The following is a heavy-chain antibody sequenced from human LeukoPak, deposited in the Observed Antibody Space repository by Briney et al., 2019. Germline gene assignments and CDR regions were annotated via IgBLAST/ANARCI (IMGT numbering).Heavy chain of an antibody. CDR3: ARGGWELPEGSLDY. CDR2: INHSGST. J-gene: IGHJ4*02. V-gene: IGHV4-34*01. Sequence: PSETLSLTCAVYGGSFSGYYWSWIRQPPGKGLEWIGEINHSGSTNYNPSLKSRVTISVDTSKNQFSLKLSSVTAADTAVYYCARGGWELPEGSLDYWDQGTLVTVSS. D-gene: IGHD1-26*01. CDR1: GGSFSGYY.